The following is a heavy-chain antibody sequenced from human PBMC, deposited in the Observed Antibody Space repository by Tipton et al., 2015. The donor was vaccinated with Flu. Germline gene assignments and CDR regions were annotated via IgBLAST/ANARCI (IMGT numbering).Heavy chain of an antibody. D-gene: IGHD2/OR15-2a*01. CDR2: IYYSGST. CDR3: ARVATLDVPFDP. J-gene: IGHJ5*02. V-gene: IGHV4-39*07. CDR1: GGSISSSSYY. Sequence: LRLSCTVSGGSISSSSYYWGWIRQPPGKGLEWIGSIYYSGSTYHNPSLKSRVTISVDTSKNQFSLKLSSVTAADTAVYYCARVATLDVPFDPWGQGTLVTVSS.